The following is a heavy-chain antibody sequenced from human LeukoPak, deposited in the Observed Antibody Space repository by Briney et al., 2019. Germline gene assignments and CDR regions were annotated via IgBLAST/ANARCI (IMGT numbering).Heavy chain of an antibody. Sequence: PGGSLRLSCAASGFTFSDYWMHWVRQAPGKGLVWVSRINTDGTSTKYADSVKGRFTIPRDNARNTVYLQMNSLRAEDTAVYYCARARYSYTGIIDYWGQGTLVTVSS. V-gene: IGHV3-74*01. J-gene: IGHJ4*02. D-gene: IGHD5-18*01. CDR3: ARARYSYTGIIDY. CDR1: GFTFSDYW. CDR2: INTDGTST.